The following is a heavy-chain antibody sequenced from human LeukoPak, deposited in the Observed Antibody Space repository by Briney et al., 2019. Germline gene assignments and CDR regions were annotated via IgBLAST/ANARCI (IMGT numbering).Heavy chain of an antibody. V-gene: IGHV3-23*01. D-gene: IGHD2-8*01. Sequence: GGSLRLSCTASGFTFSTYAMSWVREAPGKGLEWVSAITDSVGNAYYAAPVKGGFTISRDNSKNTLYLQMYSLRVEDTAVYYCARAGHCTNGICYTADFDYWGQGTLVTVSS. CDR1: GFTFSTYA. J-gene: IGHJ4*02. CDR2: ITDSVGNA. CDR3: ARAGHCTNGICYTADFDY.